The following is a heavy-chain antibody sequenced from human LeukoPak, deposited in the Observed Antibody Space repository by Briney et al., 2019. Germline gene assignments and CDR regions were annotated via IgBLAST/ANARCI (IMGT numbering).Heavy chain of an antibody. J-gene: IGHJ4*02. V-gene: IGHV3-30-3*02. CDR1: GFTFSSYA. CDR3: AKNYDILTGYYTLQFDY. Sequence: GGSLRLSCAASGFTFSSYAMHWVRQAPGKGLEWVAVISYDGSNKYYADSVKGRFTISRDNSKNTLYLQMNSLRAEDTAVYYCAKNYDILTGYYTLQFDYWGQGTLVTVSS. D-gene: IGHD3-9*01. CDR2: ISYDGSNK.